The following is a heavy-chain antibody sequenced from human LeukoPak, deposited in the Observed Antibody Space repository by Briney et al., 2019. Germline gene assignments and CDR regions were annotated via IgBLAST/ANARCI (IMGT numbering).Heavy chain of an antibody. CDR3: ARDENYYDSSGYGY. V-gene: IGHV3-11*01. CDR1: GFTFSDYY. J-gene: IGHJ4*02. D-gene: IGHD3-22*01. CDR2: ISSSGSTI. Sequence: PGGSLRLSCAASGFTFSDYYMSWIRQAPGKGLERVSYISSSGSTIYYADSVKGRFTISRDNAKNSLYLQMNSLRAEDTAVYYCARDENYYDSSGYGYWGQGTLVTVSS.